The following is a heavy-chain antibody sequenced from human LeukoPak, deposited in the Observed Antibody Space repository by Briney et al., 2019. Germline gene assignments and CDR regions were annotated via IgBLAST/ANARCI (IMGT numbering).Heavy chain of an antibody. D-gene: IGHD5-24*01. CDR2: IYYSGST. Sequence: ASQTLSLTCTVSGGSISSGGYYWSWIRQHPGKGLEWIGYIYYSGSTYYNPSLKSRVTISVDTSKNQFSLKLSSVTAADTAVYYCARVADGDGYNYIFGFDYRGQGTLVTVSS. CDR3: ARVADGDGYNYIFGFDY. CDR1: GGSISSGGYY. V-gene: IGHV4-31*03. J-gene: IGHJ4*02.